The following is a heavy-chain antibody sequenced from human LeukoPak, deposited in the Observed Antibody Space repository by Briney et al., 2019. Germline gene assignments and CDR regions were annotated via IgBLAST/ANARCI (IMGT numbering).Heavy chain of an antibody. V-gene: IGHV3-23*01. CDR3: AKDSEDDFGDYLDY. D-gene: IGHD4-17*01. CDR1: GLTFSSYG. J-gene: IGHJ4*02. Sequence: LPGGTLRLSCAASGLTFSSYGMSWVRQAPGKGLERVSAISGSGGRTYYADSVKGRFTISRDNSKNTLSLQMNSLRAEDTAVYYCAKDSEDDFGDYLDYWGQGTLVTVSS. CDR2: ISGSGGRT.